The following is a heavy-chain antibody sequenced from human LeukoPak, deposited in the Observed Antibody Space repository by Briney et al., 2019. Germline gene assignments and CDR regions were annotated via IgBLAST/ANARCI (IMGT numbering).Heavy chain of an antibody. CDR2: ISAYNGNT. V-gene: IGHV1-18*01. CDR1: GYTFTSYG. Sequence: ASVKVSCKASGYTFTSYGISWVRQAPGQGLEWMGWISAYNGNTNYAQKLQGRVTMTTDTSTSTAYMELRSLRSDDTAVYYCARGPCEWLCPVVHWFDPWGQGTLVTVSS. J-gene: IGHJ5*02. D-gene: IGHD3-3*01. CDR3: ARGPCEWLCPVVHWFDP.